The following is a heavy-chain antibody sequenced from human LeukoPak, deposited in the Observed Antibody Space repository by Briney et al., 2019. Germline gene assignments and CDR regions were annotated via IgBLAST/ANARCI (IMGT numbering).Heavy chain of an antibody. CDR1: GYTFNSSY. D-gene: IGHD3-22*01. CDR2: INPSDDST. Sequence: ASVTVSCTASGYTFNSSYMHWVRQAPGQGLEWMGIINPSDDSTRYAQKFQGRVTMTKDTSTNTVYMHLSSLSSDDTTVYYCARAYYESSAYRHAVYFDYWGQGTLVTVSS. CDR3: ARAYYESSAYRHAVYFDY. V-gene: IGHV1-46*02. J-gene: IGHJ4*02.